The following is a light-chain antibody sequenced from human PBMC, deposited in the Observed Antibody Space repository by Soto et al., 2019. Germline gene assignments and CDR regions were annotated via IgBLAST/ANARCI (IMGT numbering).Light chain of an antibody. J-gene: IGKJ2*01. V-gene: IGKV1-5*03. CDR3: QQYNSQYS. Sequence: DIQMTQSPSTLSASVGDRVAITCRASQSISSWLAWYQQKPGKAPKLLIYKASSLESGVPPRFRGSGTETEFTLNISRMQRDDLATYYCQQYNSQYSFRQGTEREIK. CDR1: QSISSW. CDR2: KAS.